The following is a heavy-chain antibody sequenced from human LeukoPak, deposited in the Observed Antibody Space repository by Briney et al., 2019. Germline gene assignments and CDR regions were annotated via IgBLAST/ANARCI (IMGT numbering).Heavy chain of an antibody. V-gene: IGHV3-30-3*01. J-gene: IGHJ4*02. CDR2: ISYDGSNK. D-gene: IGHD2-2*01. Sequence: PGGSLRLSCAASGFTFGSYAMHWVRQAPGKGLEWVAVISYDGSNKYYADSVKGRFTISRDNSKNTVFLQMNSLRAEDTAVYYCARALGSVLETAGLDYWGQGTLVTVSS. CDR3: ARALGSVLETAGLDY. CDR1: GFTFGSYA.